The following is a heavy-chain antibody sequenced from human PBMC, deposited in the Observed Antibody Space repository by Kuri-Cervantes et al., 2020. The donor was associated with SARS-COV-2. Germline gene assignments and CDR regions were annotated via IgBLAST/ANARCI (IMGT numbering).Heavy chain of an antibody. V-gene: IGHV4-4*08. CDR3: ARPNYDFWSGYPPHDAFDI. CDR2: IYTSGSS. J-gene: IGHJ3*02. Sequence: SETLSLTCTVSGGSISSHYWSWIRQPPGKGLKWIGYIYTSGSSSYNPSLNSRVTISVDTSKNQFSLKLSSVTAADTAVYYCARPNYDFWSGYPPHDAFDIWGQGTMVTVSS. D-gene: IGHD3-3*01. CDR1: GGSISSHY.